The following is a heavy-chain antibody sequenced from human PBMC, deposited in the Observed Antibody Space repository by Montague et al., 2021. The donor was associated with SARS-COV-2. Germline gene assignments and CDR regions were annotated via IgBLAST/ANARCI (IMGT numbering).Heavy chain of an antibody. CDR3: ARGIRRTRIQLWVLSGFDY. V-gene: IGHV4-39*07. CDR2: IHHSGSS. J-gene: IGHJ4*02. Sequence: SETLSLTCTVSGGSISSSNCYWGWLRQPPGMGLEWIGSIHHSGSSNYNPSLKSRISISVDTSKNQFSLKLSSVTAADTAVYYCARGIRRTRIQLWVLSGFDYWGQGTLVTVSS. D-gene: IGHD5-18*01. CDR1: GGSISSSNCY.